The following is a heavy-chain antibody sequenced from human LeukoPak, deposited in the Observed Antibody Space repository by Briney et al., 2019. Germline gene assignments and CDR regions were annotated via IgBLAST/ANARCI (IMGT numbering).Heavy chain of an antibody. V-gene: IGHV4-59*01. CDR3: ARETYGGNSGFDY. D-gene: IGHD4-17*01. CDR1: GGSISSYY. CDR2: IYYSGST. Sequence: SETLSLTCTVSGGSISSYYWSWIRQPPGKGLEWIGYIYYSGSTNYNPSLKGRVTISVDTSKNQFSLKLSSVTAADTAVYYCARETYGGNSGFDYWGQGTLVTVSS. J-gene: IGHJ4*02.